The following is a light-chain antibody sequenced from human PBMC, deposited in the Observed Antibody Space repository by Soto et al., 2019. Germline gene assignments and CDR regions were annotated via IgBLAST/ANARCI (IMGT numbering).Light chain of an antibody. J-gene: IGLJ3*02. CDR1: SSDVGSYNL. Sequence: QSALTQPASVSGSPGQSITISCTGTSSDVGSYNLVSWYQQHPGKAPKLLIYEVSKRPSGVSNRFSGSKSGNTASLTSSGRQAEDEADDYCCSYAGRSTLEGVFGGGTKLTVL. CDR3: CSYAGRSTLEGV. V-gene: IGLV2-23*02. CDR2: EVS.